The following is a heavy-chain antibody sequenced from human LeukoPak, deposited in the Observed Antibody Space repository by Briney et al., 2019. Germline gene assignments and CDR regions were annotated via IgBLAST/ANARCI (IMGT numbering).Heavy chain of an antibody. J-gene: IGHJ4*02. D-gene: IGHD5-18*01. CDR3: ASGYSYGAY. V-gene: IGHV3-11*03. Sequence: GGPLRLSCAASGFTFSDYYMSWIRQAPGQGLEWVSYISSSSSYTNYADSVQGRFTISRDNAKNSLYLQMNSLRAEDTVVYYCASGYSYGAYWGQGNLVTVSS. CDR2: ISSSSSYT. CDR1: GFTFSDYY.